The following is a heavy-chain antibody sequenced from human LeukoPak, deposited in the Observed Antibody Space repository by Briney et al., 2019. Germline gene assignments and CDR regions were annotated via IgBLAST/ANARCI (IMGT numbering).Heavy chain of an antibody. CDR2: ISSSSSTI. V-gene: IGHV3-48*01. CDR3: KSGGAAPGSFDY. Sequence: PGGSLRLSCAASGFTFSSYSMNWVRQAPGKGLEWVSYISSSSSTIYYADSVKGRFTISRDNAKNSLYLQLNSLRVGDTAVYYCKSGGAAPGSFDYWGQGTLVTVSP. CDR1: GFTFSSYS. J-gene: IGHJ4*02. D-gene: IGHD1-1*01.